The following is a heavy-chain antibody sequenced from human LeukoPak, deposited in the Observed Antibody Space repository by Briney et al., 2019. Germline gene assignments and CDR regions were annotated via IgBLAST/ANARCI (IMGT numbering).Heavy chain of an antibody. D-gene: IGHD2-2*01. CDR1: GFTFSSYG. J-gene: IGHJ1*01. Sequence: PGGSLRLSCAASGFTFSSYGMHWVRQATGKGLEWVAVISYDGSTKNHADSVKGRFTISRDNSKNTLYLQMNSLRPEDTAVYYCAKPTPVLSAAMAGSENWGQGTLVTVSS. CDR3: AKPTPVLSAAMAGSEN. CDR2: ISYDGSTK. V-gene: IGHV3-30*18.